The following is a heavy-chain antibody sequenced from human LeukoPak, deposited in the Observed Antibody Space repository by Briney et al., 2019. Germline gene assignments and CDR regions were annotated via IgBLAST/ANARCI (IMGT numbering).Heavy chain of an antibody. D-gene: IGHD1-1*01. CDR3: ARSAPHTTEGP. CDR1: GYTFTSYY. Sequence: ASVKVSCKASGYTFTSYYMHWVRQAPGQGLEWMGIINPSGGSTNYAQKLQGRVTMTTDTSTSTAYMELRSLRSDDTAVYYCARSAPHTTEGPWGQGTLVTVSS. J-gene: IGHJ5*02. CDR2: INPSGGST. V-gene: IGHV1-46*01.